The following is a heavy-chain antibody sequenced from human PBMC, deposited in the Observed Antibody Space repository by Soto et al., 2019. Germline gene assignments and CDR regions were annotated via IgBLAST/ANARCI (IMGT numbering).Heavy chain of an antibody. CDR1: SDSSSSYK. Sequence: QVQLQESGPGLVKPSETLSLTCTVSSDSSSSYKWSWIRQTPGKGLEWIGYIDNNGGISCNPSLSSRITTTISIATSTKQVSLRLSSVTAADTAVYYCVRQGFGPLHGLVDVWGQGTTVTVSS. CDR2: IDNNGGI. V-gene: IGHV4-59*08. CDR3: VRQGFGPLHGLVDV. D-gene: IGHD3-10*01. J-gene: IGHJ6*02.